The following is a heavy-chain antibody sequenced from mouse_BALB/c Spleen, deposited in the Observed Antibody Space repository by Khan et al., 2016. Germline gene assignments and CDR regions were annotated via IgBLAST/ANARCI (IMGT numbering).Heavy chain of an antibody. CDR1: GFSLTSYG. CDR2: IWSGGST. J-gene: IGHJ4*01. CDR3: ASLCYGSPLYYAMDY. Sequence: QVQLKESGPDLVQPSQSLSITCTVSGFSLTSYGVHWVRQSPGKGLEWLGVIWSGGSTDYNAAFISRLSISKDNSKSQVFFKMNSLQANDTAIYYCASLCYGSPLYYAMDYWGQGTSVTVSS. D-gene: IGHD1-1*01. V-gene: IGHV2-2*02.